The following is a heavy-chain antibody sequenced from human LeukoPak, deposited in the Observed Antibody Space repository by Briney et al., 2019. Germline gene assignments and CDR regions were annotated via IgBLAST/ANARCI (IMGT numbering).Heavy chain of an antibody. CDR3: ARVVSGSYNY. Sequence: SETLSLTCTVSGGSISSSSYYWGWVRQPPGKGLEWIGSIYYSGSTYYNPSLKSRVTISVDTSKNQFSLKLSSVTAADTAVYYCARVVSGSYNYWGQGTLVTVSS. V-gene: IGHV4-39*07. CDR1: GGSISSSSYY. CDR2: IYYSGST. J-gene: IGHJ4*02. D-gene: IGHD1-26*01.